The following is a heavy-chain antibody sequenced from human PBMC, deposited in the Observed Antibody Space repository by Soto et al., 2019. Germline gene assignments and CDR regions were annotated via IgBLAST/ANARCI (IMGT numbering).Heavy chain of an antibody. D-gene: IGHD6-6*01. V-gene: IGHV3-33*08. CDR3: ARAGDTSSFYYYYGMDV. J-gene: IGHJ6*02. CDR1: GFTFSSYA. Sequence: GGSLRLSCEASGFTFSSYAMNWVRQAPGKGLEWISVISGSNKYYADSVKGRFTISRDNSKNTLYLQMNSLRAEDPAVYYCARAGDTSSFYYYYGMDVWGQGTTVTVSS. CDR2: ISGSNK.